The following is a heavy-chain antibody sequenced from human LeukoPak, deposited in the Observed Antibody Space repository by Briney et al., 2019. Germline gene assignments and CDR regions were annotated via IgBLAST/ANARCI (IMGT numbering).Heavy chain of an antibody. CDR1: GFTFSDYA. CDR3: ARGTTFFLPLQY. CDR2: INSGGAI. Sequence: GGSLRLSCAASGFTFSDYAMTWVRQAPGKGLEWVSTINSGGAINYADSVKGRFTISRDNPKNTLYLQMNSLRAEDTAVYYCARGTTFFLPLQYWGQGAVVTVSS. V-gene: IGHV3-23*01. J-gene: IGHJ4*02. D-gene: IGHD1-14*01.